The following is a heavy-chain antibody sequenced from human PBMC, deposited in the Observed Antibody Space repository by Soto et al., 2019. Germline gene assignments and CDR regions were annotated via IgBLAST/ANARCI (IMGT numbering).Heavy chain of an antibody. V-gene: IGHV1-8*01. CDR3: ARGWSGGVIVLMVYAHWFDP. D-gene: IGHD2-8*01. J-gene: IGHJ5*02. Sequence: ASVKVSCKASGYTFTSYDINWVRQATGQGLEWMGWMNPNSGNTGYAQKFQGRVTMTRNTSISTAYMELSSLRSEDTAVYYCARGWSGGVIVLMVYAHWFDPWGQGTLVTVSS. CDR1: GYTFTSYD. CDR2: MNPNSGNT.